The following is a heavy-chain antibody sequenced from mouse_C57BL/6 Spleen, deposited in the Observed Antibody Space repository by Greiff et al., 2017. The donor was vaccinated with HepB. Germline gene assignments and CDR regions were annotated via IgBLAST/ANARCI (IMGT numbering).Heavy chain of an antibody. Sequence: EVKLMESEGGLVQPGRSMKLSCTASGFTFSDYYMAWVRQVPEKGLEWVANINYDGSSTYYLDSLKSRFIISRDNAKNILYLQMSSLKSEDTATYYCARSPYYSNYDWYFDVWGTGTTVTVSS. CDR2: INYDGSST. J-gene: IGHJ1*03. CDR3: ARSPYYSNYDWYFDV. V-gene: IGHV5-16*01. CDR1: GFTFSDYY. D-gene: IGHD2-5*01.